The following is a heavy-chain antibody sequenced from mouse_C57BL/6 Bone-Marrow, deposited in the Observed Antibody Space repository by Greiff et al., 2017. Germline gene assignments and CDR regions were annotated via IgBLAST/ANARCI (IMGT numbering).Heavy chain of an antibody. D-gene: IGHD1-1*01. V-gene: IGHV14-2*01. CDR1: GFNIKDYY. J-gene: IGHJ3*01. Sequence: EVQLQQSGAELVKPGASVKLSCTASGFNIKDYYMHWVKQRTEQGLEWIGRIDPEDGDTKYAPKFQGKATITADTSSNTAYLQLSSLTSEDTAVYYCARGYGSSPFAYWGQGTLVTVSA. CDR3: ARGYGSSPFAY. CDR2: IDPEDGDT.